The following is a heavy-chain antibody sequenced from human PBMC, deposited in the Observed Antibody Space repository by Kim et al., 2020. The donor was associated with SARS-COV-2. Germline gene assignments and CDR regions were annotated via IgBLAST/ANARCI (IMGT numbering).Heavy chain of an antibody. Sequence: SETLSLTCTVSGGSISSSSYYWGWIRQPPGKGLEWIGSIYYSGSTYYNPSLKSRVTISVDTSKNQFSLKLSSVTAADTAVYYCATYDYGDRYYFDYWGQGTLVTVSS. D-gene: IGHD4-17*01. CDR2: IYYSGST. CDR3: ATYDYGDRYYFDY. V-gene: IGHV4-39*01. J-gene: IGHJ4*02. CDR1: GGSISSSSYY.